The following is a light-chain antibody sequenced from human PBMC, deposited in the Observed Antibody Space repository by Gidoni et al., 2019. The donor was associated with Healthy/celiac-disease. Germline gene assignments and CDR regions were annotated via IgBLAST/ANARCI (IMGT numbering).Light chain of an antibody. V-gene: IGKV3-15*01. CDR3: QQYNNWPRT. J-gene: IGKJ1*01. CDR2: GAS. Sequence: EIVMTQSPATLSVSPVERATLSCRASQSVSSNLAWYQQNPGQAPRLLIYGASTRATGIPARFSGSGSGTEFTLTISSLQSEDFAVYYCQQYNNWPRTCGQGTKVEIK. CDR1: QSVSSN.